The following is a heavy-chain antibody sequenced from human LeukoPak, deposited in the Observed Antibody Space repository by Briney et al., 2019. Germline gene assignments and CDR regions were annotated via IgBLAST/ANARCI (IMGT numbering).Heavy chain of an antibody. CDR3: ARVGGYCSGGSCYKDFNYYYYGMDA. CDR1: GGSISSGDYY. V-gene: IGHV4-61*08. Sequence: SQTLSLTCTVSGGSISSGDYYWSWIRQPPGKGLEWIGYIYYSGSTNYNPSLKSRVTISVDTSKNQFSLKLSSVTAADTAVYYCARVGGYCSGGSCYKDFNYYYYGMDAWGQGTTVTVSS. CDR2: IYYSGST. D-gene: IGHD2-15*01. J-gene: IGHJ6*02.